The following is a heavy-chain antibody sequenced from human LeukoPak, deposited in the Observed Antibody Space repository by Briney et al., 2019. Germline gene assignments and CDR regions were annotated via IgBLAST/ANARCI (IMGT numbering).Heavy chain of an antibody. CDR3: ARGRGYYYGMDV. V-gene: IGHV3-66*01. CDR1: GFTVSSNY. J-gene: IGHJ6*02. CDR2: IYSGGST. Sequence: PGGSLRLACAASGFTVSSNYMRWGRHAPGKWLEWVSVIYSGGSTYYADSVKGRFTISRDNSKNTLYLQMSSLRAEDTAVYYCARGRGYYYGMDVWGQGTTVTVSS.